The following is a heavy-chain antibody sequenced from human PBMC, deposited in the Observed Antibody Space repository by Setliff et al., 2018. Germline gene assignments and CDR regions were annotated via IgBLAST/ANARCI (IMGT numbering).Heavy chain of an antibody. Sequence: PSETLSLTCAVYGGSFSGYYWSWVRQPPGKGLEWIGEIYHSGSTNYNPSLKSRVTISVDKSKNQFSLKLSSVTAADTAVYYCARRPPSYYYGMDVWGQGTTVTVS. J-gene: IGHJ6*02. V-gene: IGHV4-34*01. CDR3: ARRPPSYYYGMDV. CDR1: GGSFSGYY. CDR2: IYHSGST.